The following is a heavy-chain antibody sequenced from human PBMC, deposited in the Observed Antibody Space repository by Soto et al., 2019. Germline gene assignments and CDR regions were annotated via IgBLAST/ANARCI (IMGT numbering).Heavy chain of an antibody. J-gene: IGHJ4*02. CDR3: AKDLYGDLDY. Sequence: GGSLRLSCAASGFTFISYAMTWVRQAPGKGLEWVSTISGSGATTYYADSVKGRFTISRDNSKNTLHLQLNSLRADDTAVYYCAKDLYGDLDYWGQVTLVTVSS. CDR1: GFTFISYA. CDR2: ISGSGATT. V-gene: IGHV3-23*01. D-gene: IGHD4-17*01.